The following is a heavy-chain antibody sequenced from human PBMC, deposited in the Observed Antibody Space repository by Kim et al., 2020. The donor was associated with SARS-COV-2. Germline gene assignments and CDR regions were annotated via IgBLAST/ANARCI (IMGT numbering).Heavy chain of an antibody. Sequence: SETLSLTCSVSGGSMNSDDSCWSWIRQSPGKGLEWIGSTYYSGVTLYNPSLKSRLTISVDKSNNQFSLTLSSVTAADTAVYYCARTHENYDSWYDPWGQGTLVIVSS. CDR1: GGSMNSDDSC. CDR2: TYYSGVT. V-gene: IGHV4-30-4*01. D-gene: IGHD3-9*01. CDR3: ARTHENYDSWYDP. J-gene: IGHJ5*02.